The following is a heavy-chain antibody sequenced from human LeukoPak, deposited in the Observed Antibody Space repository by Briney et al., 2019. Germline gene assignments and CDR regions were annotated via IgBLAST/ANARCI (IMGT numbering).Heavy chain of an antibody. CDR3: ARDQLADNSNYWFDP. D-gene: IGHD4-11*01. CDR1: GGSFSGYY. V-gene: IGHV4-31*11. J-gene: IGHJ5*02. Sequence: SETLSLTCAVYGGSFSGYYWSWIRQHPGKGLEWIGYIYYSGSTYYNPSLKSRVTISVDTSKNQFSLKLSSVTAADTAVYYCARDQLADNSNYWFDPWGQGTLVTVSS. CDR2: IYYSGST.